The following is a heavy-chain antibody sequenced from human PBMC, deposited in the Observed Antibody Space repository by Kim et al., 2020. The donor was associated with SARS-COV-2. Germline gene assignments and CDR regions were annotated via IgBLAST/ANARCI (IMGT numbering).Heavy chain of an antibody. CDR1: GYTFTSYD. V-gene: IGHV1-8*01. CDR2: MNPNSGNT. CDR3: ARGWLRLGYYYYGMDV. J-gene: IGHJ6*02. D-gene: IGHD5-12*01. Sequence: ASVKVSCKASGYTFTSYDINWVRQATGQGLEWMGWMNPNSGNTGYAQKFQGRVTMTRNTSISTAYMELSSLRSEDTAVYYCARGWLRLGYYYYGMDVWGQGTTVTVSS.